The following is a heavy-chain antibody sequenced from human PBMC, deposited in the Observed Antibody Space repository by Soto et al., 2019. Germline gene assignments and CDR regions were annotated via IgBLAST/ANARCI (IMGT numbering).Heavy chain of an antibody. CDR3: AMTETTLYNWFDP. Sequence: PSETLSLTCTVSGGSISGYYWTWIRQSPGKGLEWIGHIYYSGSTKYNLSLKSRLTMSVDKSKNQFSLRLSSVTAADTAVYYCAMTETTLYNWFDPWGQGTLVTVSS. J-gene: IGHJ5*02. CDR1: GGSISGYY. V-gene: IGHV4-59*12. D-gene: IGHD4-4*01. CDR2: IYYSGST.